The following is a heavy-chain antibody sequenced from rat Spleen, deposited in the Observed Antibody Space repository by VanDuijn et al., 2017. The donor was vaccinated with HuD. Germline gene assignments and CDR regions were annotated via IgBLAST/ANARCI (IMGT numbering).Heavy chain of an antibody. CDR1: GFTFKNHW. J-gene: IGHJ4*01. V-gene: IGHV5-22*01. D-gene: IGHD1-4*01. CDR2: ISYDGSST. Sequence: EVQLVESGGGLVQPGGSLRLSCVASGFTFKNHWMTWIRQAPKKGLEWVATISYDGSSTYYGDSVKGRFTISRDDAKSTLYLQINSLRSEDTATYYCARPDGYTYVMDAWGQGASVTVSS. CDR3: ARPDGYTYVMDA.